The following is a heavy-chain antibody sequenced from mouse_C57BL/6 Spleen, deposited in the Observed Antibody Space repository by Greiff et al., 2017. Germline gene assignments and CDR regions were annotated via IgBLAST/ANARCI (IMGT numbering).Heavy chain of an antibody. Sequence: EVMLVESGGGLVKPGGSLKLSCAASGFTFSDYGMHWVRQAPEKGLEWVAYISSGSSTIYYADTVKGRFTISRDNAKNTLFLQMTSLRSEDTAMYYCARYYGSTVRGYFDYWGQGTTLTVSS. CDR1: GFTFSDYG. V-gene: IGHV5-17*01. CDR3: ARYYGSTVRGYFDY. D-gene: IGHD1-1*01. CDR2: ISSGSSTI. J-gene: IGHJ2*01.